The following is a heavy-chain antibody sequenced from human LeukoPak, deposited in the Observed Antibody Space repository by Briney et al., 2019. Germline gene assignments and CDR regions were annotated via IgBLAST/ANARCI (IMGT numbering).Heavy chain of an antibody. V-gene: IGHV3-66*02. Sequence: GGSLRLSCAASGFTVSNDYMDWVRQAPGRGLEWVSLIYGDGTTFYTDSVKGRFTISRDNFKNTLYLQMSSLRPEDTALYYCARDRAGAQSWVALDPWGQGTLVTVSS. D-gene: IGHD3-10*01. J-gene: IGHJ5*02. CDR3: ARDRAGAQSWVALDP. CDR2: IYGDGTT. CDR1: GFTVSNDY.